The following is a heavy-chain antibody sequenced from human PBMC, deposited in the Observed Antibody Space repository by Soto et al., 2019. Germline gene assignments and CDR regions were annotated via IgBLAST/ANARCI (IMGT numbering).Heavy chain of an antibody. V-gene: IGHV4-30-2*01. D-gene: IGHD3-22*01. CDR2: IYHSGST. J-gene: IGHJ5*02. CDR1: GGSISSGGYS. Sequence: SETLSLTCAVSGGSISSGGYSWSWIRQPPGKGPEWIGYIYHSGSTYYNPPLTSRVTISVDASKNQFSLKVTSVTAADTAVYYCARSRYDTTGFAVDPWGQGILVTVSS. CDR3: ARSRYDTTGFAVDP.